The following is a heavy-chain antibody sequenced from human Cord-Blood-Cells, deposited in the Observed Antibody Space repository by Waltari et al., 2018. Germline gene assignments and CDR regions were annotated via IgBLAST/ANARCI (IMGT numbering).Heavy chain of an antibody. D-gene: IGHD6-13*01. CDR1: AGSISSSSYY. CDR2: IYYSGST. CDR3: ASITSAAGLWYFDL. V-gene: IGHV4-39*01. J-gene: IGHJ2*01. Sequence: QLQLQESGPGLVKPSETLSLTCTVPAGSISSSSYYWGWTRQPPGKGLEWIGSIYYSGSTYYNPSLKSRVTISVDTSKNQFSLKLSSVTAADTAVYYCASITSAAGLWYFDLWGRGTLVTVSS.